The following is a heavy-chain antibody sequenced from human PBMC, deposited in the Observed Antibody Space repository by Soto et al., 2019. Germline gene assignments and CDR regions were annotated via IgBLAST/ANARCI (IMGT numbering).Heavy chain of an antibody. CDR2: IDWDDDK. CDR3: ARIKWNGGSYYIRAFDI. Sequence: LRLSCAASGFSFSSYSMNGIRQHPRKALEWLALIDWDDDKYYSTSLKTRLTISKDTSKHQVVLTMTNMDPVDTATYYCARIKWNGGSYYIRAFDIWGQGTMVTVSS. CDR1: GFSFSSYSM. V-gene: IGHV2-70*01. J-gene: IGHJ3*02. D-gene: IGHD1-26*01.